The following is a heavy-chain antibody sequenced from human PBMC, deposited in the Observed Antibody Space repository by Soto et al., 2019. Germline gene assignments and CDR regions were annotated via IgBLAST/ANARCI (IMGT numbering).Heavy chain of an antibody. CDR2: ISGSGGST. CDR1: GFTFSSYA. CDR3: AKDLGSSNVFQH. D-gene: IGHD2-15*01. V-gene: IGHV3-23*01. J-gene: IGHJ1*01. Sequence: EVQLLESGGGLVQPGGSLRLSCAASGFTFSSYAMSWVRQAPGKGLEWVSAISGSGGSTYYADSVKGRFTTSRDNSKNTLNRQMNSLRAEDTAVYYWAKDLGSSNVFQHWARAPWSPSPQ.